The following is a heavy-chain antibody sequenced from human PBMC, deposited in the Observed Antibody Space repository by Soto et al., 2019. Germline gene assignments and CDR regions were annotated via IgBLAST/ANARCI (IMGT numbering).Heavy chain of an antibody. CDR3: AKVRDNYDSSGYYYRYYFDY. CDR2: ISGSAGST. J-gene: IGHJ4*02. V-gene: IGHV3-23*01. D-gene: IGHD3-22*01. CDR1: GFTISSYA. Sequence: GGSLRLSCAASGFTISSYAVSWVRQAPGQGLEWVSDISGSAGSTYYADSVKGRFTISRDNSKNTLYLQMNSLRAEDTAVYYCAKVRDNYDSSGYYYRYYFDYWGQGTLVTVSS.